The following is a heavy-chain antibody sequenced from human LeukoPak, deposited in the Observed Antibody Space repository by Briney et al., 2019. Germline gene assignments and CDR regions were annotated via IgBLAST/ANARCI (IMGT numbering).Heavy chain of an antibody. D-gene: IGHD3-3*01. CDR2: ISSSSSYI. CDR1: GFTFSSYS. V-gene: IGHV3-21*04. J-gene: IGHJ4*02. CDR3: ADLYDFWSGYHDY. Sequence: PGGSLRLSCAASGFTFSSYSMNWVRQAPGKGLEWVSSISSSSSYIYYADSVKGRFTISRDNAKNSLYLQMNSLRAEDTAVYYCADLYDFWSGYHDYWGQGTLVTVSS.